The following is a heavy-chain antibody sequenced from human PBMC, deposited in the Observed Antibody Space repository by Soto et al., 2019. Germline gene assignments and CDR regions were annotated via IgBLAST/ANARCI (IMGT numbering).Heavy chain of an antibody. V-gene: IGHV1-2*02. CDR1: GYTFTGYH. Sequence: GASVKVSCKASGYTFTGYHMHWVRQAPGQGLEWMGWINPNSGGTNYAQKFQGRVTMTSDTSIGTAYMELSRLRSDDTAVYFCARASWPMTTIISGWLDPWGLGTLVTVSS. D-gene: IGHD2-21*02. CDR2: INPNSGGT. CDR3: ARASWPMTTIISGWLDP. J-gene: IGHJ5*02.